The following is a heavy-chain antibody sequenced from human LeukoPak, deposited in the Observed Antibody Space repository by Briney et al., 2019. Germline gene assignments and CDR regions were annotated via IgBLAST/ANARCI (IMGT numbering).Heavy chain of an antibody. V-gene: IGHV3-21*01. Sequence: GGSLRLSCAASGFTFSSYSMNWVRQAPGKGLEWVSSISSSSSYIYYADSVKGRFTISRDNAKNSLYLQVNSLRAEDTAVYYCARPNLYSTSLDAFDIWGQGTMVTVSP. J-gene: IGHJ3*02. CDR2: ISSSSSYI. CDR3: ARPNLYSTSLDAFDI. CDR1: GFTFSSYS. D-gene: IGHD2-8*01.